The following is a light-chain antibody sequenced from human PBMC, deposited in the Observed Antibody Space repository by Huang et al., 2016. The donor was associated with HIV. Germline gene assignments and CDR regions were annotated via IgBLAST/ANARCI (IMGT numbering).Light chain of an antibody. J-gene: IGKJ3*01. CDR3: QQYNDFRST. CDR1: QIVSSH. Sequence: ETVMTQSPVTLSVSPGDRASLSCRSSQIVSSHLAWYQQKPGQAPRLLIYAASTRAPGVPARFSGGVAGTEFTLTISTLQAEDSAVYYCQQYNDFRSTFGPGTRVEIK. CDR2: AAS. V-gene: IGKV3-15*01.